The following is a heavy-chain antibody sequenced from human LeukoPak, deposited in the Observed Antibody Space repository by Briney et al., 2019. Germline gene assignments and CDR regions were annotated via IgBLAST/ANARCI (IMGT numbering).Heavy chain of an antibody. CDR3: VIPSPSIRAFDI. J-gene: IGHJ3*02. D-gene: IGHD3-3*01. CDR2: ISFDGNNK. Sequence: PGGSLRLSCTSSGFILKNNAIHWLRQPPGKGLEWLAVISFDGNNKVYADTVKGRFTISRDNSKNTVYLQLNSLSPDDTAMYFSVIPSPSIRAFDIWGQGTMVIVSS. V-gene: IGHV3-30*04. CDR1: GFILKNNA.